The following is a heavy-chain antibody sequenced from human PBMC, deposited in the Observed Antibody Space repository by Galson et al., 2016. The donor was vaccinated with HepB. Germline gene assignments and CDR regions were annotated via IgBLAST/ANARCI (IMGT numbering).Heavy chain of an antibody. D-gene: IGHD3-16*02. J-gene: IGHJ6*01. CDR1: GGPFNYYY. V-gene: IGHV4-34*01. CDR2: INHSGIT. Sequence: SETLSPTCAVYGGPFNYYYWSWIRQAPGKGLEWIGEINHSGITNYNPSLESRVSISVDTSKNQFSLKLSSLTAADTAVYYCARDGARITIARVLVISGGMDFWGQGTTVNVSP. CDR3: ARDGARITIARVLVISGGMDF.